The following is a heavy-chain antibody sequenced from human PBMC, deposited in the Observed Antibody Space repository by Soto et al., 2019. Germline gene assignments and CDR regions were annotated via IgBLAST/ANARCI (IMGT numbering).Heavy chain of an antibody. CDR3: ARERQLAAIDY. J-gene: IGHJ4*02. CDR2: IYYSGST. V-gene: IGHV4-31*03. D-gene: IGHD6-6*01. CDR1: GGSISSGGYY. Sequence: TLSLTCTVSGGSISSGGYYWSWIRQHPGKGLEWIGYIYYSGSTYYNPSLKSRVTISVDTSKNQFSLKLSSVTAADTAVYYCARERQLAAIDYWGQGTLVTVSS.